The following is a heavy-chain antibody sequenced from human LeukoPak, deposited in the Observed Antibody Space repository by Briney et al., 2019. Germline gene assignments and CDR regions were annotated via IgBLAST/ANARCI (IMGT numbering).Heavy chain of an antibody. CDR2: IYYSGST. J-gene: IGHJ5*02. CDR1: GGSISSSSYY. D-gene: IGHD3-3*01. Sequence: SETLSLTCTVSGGSISSSSYYWGWIRQPPGKGLEWIGSIYYSGSTYYNPSLKSRVTISVDTSKNQFSLKLSSVTAAGTAVYYCAASDLDYDFWSGSQWGGWFDPWGQGTLVTVSS. CDR3: AASDLDYDFWSGSQWGGWFDP. V-gene: IGHV4-39*01.